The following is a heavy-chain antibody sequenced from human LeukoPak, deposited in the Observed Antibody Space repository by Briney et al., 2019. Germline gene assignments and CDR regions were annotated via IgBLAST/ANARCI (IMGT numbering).Heavy chain of an antibody. CDR2: IGGSGGST. J-gene: IGHJ4*02. V-gene: IGHV3-23*01. CDR3: ARKSASGNYPLDY. CDR1: GFTFSSYA. Sequence: GGSLRLSCAASGFTFSSYAMSWVRQAPGKGLEWVSAIGGSGGSTYYADSVKGRFTISRNNPKKTLYLQMDSLRAEDTAVYYCARKSASGNYPLDYWGQGTLVTVSS. D-gene: IGHD3-10*01.